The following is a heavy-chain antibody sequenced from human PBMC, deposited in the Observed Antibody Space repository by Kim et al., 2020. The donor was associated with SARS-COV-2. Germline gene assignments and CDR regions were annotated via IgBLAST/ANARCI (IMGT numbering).Heavy chain of an antibody. CDR1: GGSISSKDYY. Sequence: SETLSLTCTVSGGSISSKDYYWGWIRQPPGKGLEWIGSIHFRGSTYYNPSLKSRVTISVDTSKNQFSLKLTSVTAADTAIYYCARHGRFSIGEYFDYWG. J-gene: IGHJ4*01. CDR2: IHFRGST. V-gene: IGHV4-39*01. D-gene: IGHD4-17*01. CDR3: ARHGRFSIGEYFDY.